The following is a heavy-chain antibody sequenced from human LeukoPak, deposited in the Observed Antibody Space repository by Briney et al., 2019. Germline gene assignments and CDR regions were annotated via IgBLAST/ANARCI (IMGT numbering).Heavy chain of an antibody. CDR2: IKQDGSEK. CDR3: ARGEEYCSSANCPWSFAY. J-gene: IGHJ4*02. CDR1: GFIFSTYW. D-gene: IGHD2-2*01. Sequence: GGSLRLSCAASGFIFSTYWMSWVRQVPGKGLEWVANIKQDGSEKYYVDPVKGRFTISRDNGKNSLFLQMNSLRAEDTAVYYCARGEEYCSSANCPWSFAYWGQGTLVAVSS. V-gene: IGHV3-7*01.